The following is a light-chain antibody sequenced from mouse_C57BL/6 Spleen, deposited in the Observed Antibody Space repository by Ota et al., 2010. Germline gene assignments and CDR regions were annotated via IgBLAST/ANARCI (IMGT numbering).Light chain of an antibody. Sequence: EILLTQSPAIITASPGEKVTITCSASSSVSYMNWYQQKPGSSPKIWIYGISNLASGVPARFSGSGSGTSFSFTINNMEAEDVATYYCQQMSSYPLTFGAGTKLDL. CDR1: SSVSY. CDR3: QQMSSYPLT. V-gene: IGKV4-90*01. J-gene: IGKJ5*01. CDR2: GIS.